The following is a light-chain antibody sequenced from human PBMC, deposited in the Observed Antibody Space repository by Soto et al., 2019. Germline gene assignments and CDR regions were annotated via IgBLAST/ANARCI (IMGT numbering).Light chain of an antibody. CDR3: QQYNSYSYT. V-gene: IGKV1-5*01. Sequence: DIQMTQSPSTLSASVGDRVTITCRASQSISNWLAWYQQKPGKAPKFLIYDVSSLESGVPSRFSGRGSGTEFTLTISSLQPDDFATYYCQQYNSYSYTFGQGTKLEIK. CDR2: DVS. J-gene: IGKJ2*01. CDR1: QSISNW.